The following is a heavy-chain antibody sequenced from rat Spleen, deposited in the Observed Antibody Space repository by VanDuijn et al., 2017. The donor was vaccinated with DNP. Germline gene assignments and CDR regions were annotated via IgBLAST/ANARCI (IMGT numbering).Heavy chain of an antibody. CDR1: GLTFSNYY. CDR2: ISYNGGTP. Sequence: EVQLVESGGGLVQPGRSMKLSCAASGLTFSNYYMAWVRQAPAKGLEWVATISYNGGTPYYRDSVKGRFSLSRDNAKSTLYLQMDSLRSEDTATYYCARHGTTRDWFAYWGQGTLVTVSS. D-gene: IGHD1-4*01. V-gene: IGHV5-25*01. J-gene: IGHJ3*01. CDR3: ARHGTTRDWFAY.